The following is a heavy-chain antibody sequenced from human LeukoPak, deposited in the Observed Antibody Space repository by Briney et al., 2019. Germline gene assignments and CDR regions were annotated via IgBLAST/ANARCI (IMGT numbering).Heavy chain of an antibody. V-gene: IGHV3-20*04. J-gene: IGHJ4*02. CDR2: INWNGGST. CDR1: GFTLDDYG. CDR3: ARDRGYYDTN. D-gene: IGHD3-22*01. Sequence: TGGSLRLSCAASGFTLDDYGMTWVRHAPGKGLEWVSGINWNGGSTFYADSVKGRFTISRDKAKNSLYLQMNSLRAEDTALYYCARDRGYYDTNWGQGTLVTVSS.